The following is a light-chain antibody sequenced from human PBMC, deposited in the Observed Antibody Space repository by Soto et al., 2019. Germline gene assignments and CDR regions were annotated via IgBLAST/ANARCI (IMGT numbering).Light chain of an antibody. V-gene: IGKV3-11*01. Sequence: EIVLTQYPVTLSLSPGERDTLSCRASQSVSSYLAWYQQRPGQAPRLLIYDASNRATGIPARFSGSGSGTDFTLTIDNLEPEDFAIYYCQQHNNWPPITFGQGTRLDIK. CDR1: QSVSSY. J-gene: IGKJ5*01. CDR2: DAS. CDR3: QQHNNWPPIT.